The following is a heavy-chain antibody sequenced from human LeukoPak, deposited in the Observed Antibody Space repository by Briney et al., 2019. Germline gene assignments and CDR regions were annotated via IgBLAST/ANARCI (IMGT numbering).Heavy chain of an antibody. CDR3: ARARYGYFGY. V-gene: IGHV4-61*02. J-gene: IGHJ4*02. Sequence: SQTLSLTCTVSGGSISSGSYYWSWIRQPAGKGLEWIGRIYTSGSTNYNPSLKSRVTISVDTSKNQFSLKLSSVTAADTGVYYCARARYGYFGYWGQGTLVTVSS. CDR2: IYTSGST. D-gene: IGHD5-18*01. CDR1: GGSISSGSYY.